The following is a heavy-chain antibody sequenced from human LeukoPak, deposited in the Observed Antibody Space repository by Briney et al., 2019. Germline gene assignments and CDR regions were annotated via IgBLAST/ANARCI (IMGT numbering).Heavy chain of an antibody. Sequence: PSETLSLTCTVSGGSISSYYWSWIRQPAGKGLEWIGRIYTSGSTNYNPSLKSRVTMSVDTSKNQFSLNLSSVTAADTAVYYCARASMVPLYNWFDPWGQETLVTVSS. CDR1: GGSISSYY. D-gene: IGHD2-8*01. J-gene: IGHJ5*02. CDR3: ARASMVPLYNWFDP. V-gene: IGHV4-4*07. CDR2: IYTSGST.